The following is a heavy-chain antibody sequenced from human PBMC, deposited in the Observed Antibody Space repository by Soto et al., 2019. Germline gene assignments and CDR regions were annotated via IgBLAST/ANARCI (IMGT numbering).Heavy chain of an antibody. J-gene: IGHJ5*02. CDR3: AKDRFHVVVTVSIFDP. D-gene: IGHD2-21*02. V-gene: IGHV3-23*01. CDR1: GFTFNIYE. Sequence: PGGSLRLSCAASGFTFNIYEMNWVRQAPGKGLEWVSTISGSGGSADYADSVKGRFTISRDNPQNTLYLEMNSLRAEDTAIYYCAKDRFHVVVTVSIFDPWGQGTLVTVSS. CDR2: ISGSGGSA.